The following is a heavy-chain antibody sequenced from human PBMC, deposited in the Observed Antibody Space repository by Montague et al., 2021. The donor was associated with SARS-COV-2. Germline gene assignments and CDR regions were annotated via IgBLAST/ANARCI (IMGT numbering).Heavy chain of an antibody. J-gene: IGHJ4*02. CDR3: AKSGGSYGDYLDY. CDR2: IYSGGSST. CDR1: GFTFSSYA. Sequence: SLRLSCAASGFTFSSYAMSWVRQAPGKGLEWVSVIYSGGSSTFYADSVKGRFTISRDKSKNTLYLQMNSLRAEDTAVYYCAKSGGSYGDYLDYWGQGALVTVSS. V-gene: IGHV3-23*03. D-gene: IGHD1-26*01.